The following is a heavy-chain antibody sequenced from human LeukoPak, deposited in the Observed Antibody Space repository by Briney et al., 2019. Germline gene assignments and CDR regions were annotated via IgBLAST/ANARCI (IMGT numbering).Heavy chain of an antibody. J-gene: IGHJ4*02. CDR3: ASGTIDSSSWPYYFDY. Sequence: ASVKDSCKASGGTFSSYAISWVRQAPGQGLEWMGRIIPILGIANYAQKFQGRVTITADKSTSTAYMELSSLRSEDTAVYYCASGTIDSSSWPYYFDYWGQGTLVTVSS. CDR2: IIPILGIA. V-gene: IGHV1-69*04. CDR1: GGTFSSYA. D-gene: IGHD6-13*01.